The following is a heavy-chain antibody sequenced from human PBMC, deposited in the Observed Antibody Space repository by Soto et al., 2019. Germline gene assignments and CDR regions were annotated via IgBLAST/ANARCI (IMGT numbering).Heavy chain of an antibody. J-gene: IGHJ6*02. V-gene: IGHV1-69*01. D-gene: IGHD2-2*01. Sequence: QVQLVQSGAEVKKPGSSVKVSCKASGGTFSSYAISWVRQAPGQGLEWMGGIIPIPGTANYAQKFQGRVTITADESTSTAYMERSSLRSEDTAVYYCARSQGSSTSLETYYYYYYGMDVWGQGTTVTVSS. CDR3: ARSQGSSTSLETYYYYYYGMDV. CDR1: GGTFSSYA. CDR2: IIPIPGTA.